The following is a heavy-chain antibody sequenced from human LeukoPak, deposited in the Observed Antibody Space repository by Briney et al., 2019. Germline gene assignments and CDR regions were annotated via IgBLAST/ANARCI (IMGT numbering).Heavy chain of an antibody. CDR2: IFYSGTT. J-gene: IGHJ4*02. Sequence: SDTLSLTCSVSGDSISLYYWSWLRQPPGKGLEWIGYIFYSGTTDHNPSLKSRVTMSVDTSKSQFSLRLNSVTTADTAVYYCARGMFSYSPWGQGSLVTVSS. CDR3: ARGMFSYSP. D-gene: IGHD2-15*01. V-gene: IGHV4-59*07. CDR1: GDSISLYY.